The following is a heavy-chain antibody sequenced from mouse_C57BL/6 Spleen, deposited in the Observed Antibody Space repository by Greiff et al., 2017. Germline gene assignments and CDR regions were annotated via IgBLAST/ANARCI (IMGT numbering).Heavy chain of an antibody. CDR1: GYTFTSYW. J-gene: IGHJ2*01. V-gene: IGHV1-61*01. CDR3: ARWDYGSSYFDY. D-gene: IGHD1-1*01. CDR2: IYPSDSET. Sequence: VQLQQPGAELVRPGSSVKLSCKASGYTFTSYWLDWVKQRPGQGLEWIGNIYPSDSETHYNQKFKDKATLTVDKSSRTAYMQLSSLTSEDSAVYYCARWDYGSSYFDYWGQGTTLTVSS.